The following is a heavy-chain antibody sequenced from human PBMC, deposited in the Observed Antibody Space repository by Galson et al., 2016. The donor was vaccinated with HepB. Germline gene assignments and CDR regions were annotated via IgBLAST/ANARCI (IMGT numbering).Heavy chain of an antibody. V-gene: IGHV3-23*01. Sequence: SLRLSCAASGFIFSRYGVTWVRQAPGKGLEWVPIISADGGSTHYADSLKGRFTISRDNSKNTLYLQMNSLRAEDTAVYYCARVSVSVADLSTNYYYGMDVWGQGTTVTVSS. CDR1: GFIFSRYG. J-gene: IGHJ6*02. CDR2: ISADGGST. CDR3: ARVSVSVADLSTNYYYGMDV. D-gene: IGHD3-16*02.